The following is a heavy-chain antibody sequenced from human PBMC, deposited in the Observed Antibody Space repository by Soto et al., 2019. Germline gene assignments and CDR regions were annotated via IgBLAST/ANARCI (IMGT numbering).Heavy chain of an antibody. CDR1: GIIFSSTW. CDR2: IKSNTDGGTT. D-gene: IGHD3-10*01. CDR3: ATDPPRNYHENNGSMRY. J-gene: IGHJ4*02. Sequence: PGGSLRLSCAASGIIFSSTWINWVRQAPGKGLEWVGRIKSNTDGGTTDYATPVKGRFALSRDDSQNTLYLQMTGLKAEDTAVYYCATDPPRNYHENNGSMRYWGPGTLVTVSS. V-gene: IGHV3-15*01.